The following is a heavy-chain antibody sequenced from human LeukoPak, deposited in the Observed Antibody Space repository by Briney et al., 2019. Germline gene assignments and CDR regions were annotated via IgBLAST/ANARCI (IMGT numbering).Heavy chain of an antibody. V-gene: IGHV3-43*01. CDR2: ISWDGGST. Sequence: GGSLRLSCAASGFTFDDYTMHWVRQAPGKGLEWVSLISWDGGSTYYADSVKGRFTISRDNSKNSLYLQMNSLGAEDTAVYYCAKDATGWSTGYYFDSWGQGTLVTVSS. J-gene: IGHJ4*02. CDR1: GFTFDDYT. D-gene: IGHD1-26*01. CDR3: AKDATGWSTGYYFDS.